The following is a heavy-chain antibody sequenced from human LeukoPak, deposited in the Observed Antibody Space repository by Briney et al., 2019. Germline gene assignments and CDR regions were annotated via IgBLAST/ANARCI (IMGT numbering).Heavy chain of an antibody. CDR2: IHHSGNT. CDR1: TYSISSGYY. Sequence: PSETLSLTCTVSTYSISSGYYWGWIRQPPGKGLEWIGSIHHSGNTYYNPSLKSRVTISVDTSKNQLSLKLNSVSAADTAVYYCARGPTPAPQYYFDYWGQGTLVTVSS. J-gene: IGHJ4*02. D-gene: IGHD2-15*01. CDR3: ARGPTPAPQYYFDY. V-gene: IGHV4-38-2*02.